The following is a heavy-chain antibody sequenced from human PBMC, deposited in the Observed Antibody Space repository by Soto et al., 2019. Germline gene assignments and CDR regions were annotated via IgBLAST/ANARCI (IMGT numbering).Heavy chain of an antibody. Sequence: PGGSLRLSCAASGFTFSSYSMNWVRQAPGKGLEWVSSISSSSSYIYYADSVKGRFTISRDNAKNSLYLQMNSLRAGDTAVYYCARDLVAGTNGFDYWGQGTLVTVSS. CDR3: ARDLVAGTNGFDY. CDR2: ISSSSSYI. CDR1: GFTFSSYS. V-gene: IGHV3-21*01. J-gene: IGHJ4*02. D-gene: IGHD6-19*01.